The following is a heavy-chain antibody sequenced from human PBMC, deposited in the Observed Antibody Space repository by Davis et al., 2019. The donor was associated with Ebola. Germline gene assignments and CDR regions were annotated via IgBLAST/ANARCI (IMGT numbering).Heavy chain of an antibody. V-gene: IGHV3-33*01. CDR2: VWYDGIQK. CDR1: GFTFNKNG. Sequence: GESLKISCAASGFTFNKNGMHWVRQAPGKGLEWVAVVWYDGIQKYYADSVKGRFTISRDNSKNTLYLEMNSLRAEDTAVYYCARDTSIVAEGIDSWGQGTQVTVSA. D-gene: IGHD6-13*01. CDR3: ARDTSIVAEGIDS. J-gene: IGHJ4*02.